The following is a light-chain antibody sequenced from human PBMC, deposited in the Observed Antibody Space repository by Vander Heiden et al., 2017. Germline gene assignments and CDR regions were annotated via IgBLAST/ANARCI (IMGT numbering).Light chain of an antibody. V-gene: IGLV1-47*01. CDR2: KNS. CDR3: AAWDESLSGWV. Sequence: QSVMTQPPSASGTPGQRVTSSGSGTRSTIGKNYVYWYHQFPGTAPKLLIYKNSHRPSGGPDRVSGSTSGTSAYLDISGLRSEDEADYYCAAWDESLSGWVFGGGTKLTVL. CDR1: RSTIGKNY. J-gene: IGLJ3*02.